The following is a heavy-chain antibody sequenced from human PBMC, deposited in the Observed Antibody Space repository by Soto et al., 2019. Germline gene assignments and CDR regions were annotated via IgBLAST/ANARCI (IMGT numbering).Heavy chain of an antibody. CDR2: ISCNTGDK. CDR1: GFTFSSYG. CDR3: VSGRWYGSSSGRLDY. D-gene: IGHD6-6*01. V-gene: IGHV3-30*03. J-gene: IGHJ4*02. Sequence: GGSPRLSCAASGFTFSSYGMHSVRQAPGKGLEWVAGISCNTGDKYYADSVKGRFTISRDNSKNTLWLQMNSLRAEDTAVYYCVSGRWYGSSSGRLDYWGQGTLVTVSS.